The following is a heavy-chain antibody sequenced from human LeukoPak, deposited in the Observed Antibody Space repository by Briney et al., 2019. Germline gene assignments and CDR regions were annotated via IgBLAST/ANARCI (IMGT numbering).Heavy chain of an antibody. V-gene: IGHV3-21*01. CDR2: ISSRSSYI. CDR3: ARDFGYGSGSSFDY. D-gene: IGHD3-10*01. J-gene: IGHJ4*02. Sequence: PRGALRLSCVASGFSFSSYAMNWGRQAPGKGLEWGSSISSRSSYIYYAHSVKGRFTISRDNAKNSLYLQMNGLRAEDTAVYYCARDFGYGSGSSFDYWGQGTLVTVSS. CDR1: GFSFSSYA.